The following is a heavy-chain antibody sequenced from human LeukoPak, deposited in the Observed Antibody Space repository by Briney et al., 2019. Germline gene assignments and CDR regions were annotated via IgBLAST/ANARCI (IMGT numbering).Heavy chain of an antibody. CDR3: ARHAGLSYGFDY. CDR2: IYNSGST. D-gene: IGHD5-18*01. J-gene: IGHJ4*01. V-gene: IGHV4-59*08. CDR1: GGSISNNY. Sequence: SETLSLTCTVSGGSISNNYWSWIRQPPGKGLEWIGYIYNSGSTNYNPSLKSRVTISVDTSKNQFSLKLRSVTAADTAVYYCARHAGLSYGFDYXXXGTLVTVFS.